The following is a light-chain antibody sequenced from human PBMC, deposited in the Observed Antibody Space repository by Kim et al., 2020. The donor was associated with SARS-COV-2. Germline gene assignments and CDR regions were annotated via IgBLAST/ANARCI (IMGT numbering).Light chain of an antibody. CDR2: GAS. Sequence: ASVGDRVTITWRASQTISASLNWYQQIPWKPPNLLIYGASNLQTGVPSRFSGSGSGTDFTLTISSLQPEDFGTYYCQQSYITPPTFGQGTKVDIK. CDR1: QTISAS. CDR3: QQSYITPPT. J-gene: IGKJ1*01. V-gene: IGKV1-39*01.